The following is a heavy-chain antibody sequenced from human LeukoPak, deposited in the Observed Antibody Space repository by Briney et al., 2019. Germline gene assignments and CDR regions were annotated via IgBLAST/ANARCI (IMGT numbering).Heavy chain of an antibody. V-gene: IGHV1-18*01. CDR1: GYTFTSYG. CDR3: ASSDSVFQALDP. D-gene: IGHD2-21*01. Sequence: ASVKVSCKASGYTFTSYGISWVRQAPGQGLEWMGWISAYNGNTNYAQKLQGRVTMTTDTSTSTAYTELRSLRSDDTAVYYCASSDSVFQALDPWGQGTLVTVSS. CDR2: ISAYNGNT. J-gene: IGHJ5*02.